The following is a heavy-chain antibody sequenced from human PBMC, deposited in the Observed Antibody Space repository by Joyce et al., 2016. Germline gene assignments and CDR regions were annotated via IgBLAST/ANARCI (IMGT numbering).Heavy chain of an antibody. CDR1: GYTFTNYG. CDR3: ARVYHFWSGYSDY. CDR2: ISTYNGNT. V-gene: IGHV1-18*01. J-gene: IGHJ4*02. Sequence: QVQLVQSGAEVKKPGASVKVSCKASGYTFTNYGISWVRQAPGQGPEWMGSISTYNGNTNYAENLQGRATMTTDTSTSTAYMELRSLRSDDTAVYYCARVYHFWSGYSDYWGQGTLVTVSS. D-gene: IGHD3-3*01.